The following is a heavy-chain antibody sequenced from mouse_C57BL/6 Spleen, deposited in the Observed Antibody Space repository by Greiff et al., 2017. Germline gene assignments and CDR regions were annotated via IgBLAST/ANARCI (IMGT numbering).Heavy chain of an antibody. V-gene: IGHV1-72*01. J-gene: IGHJ2*01. CDR3: GREGNYFDY. CDR2: IDPNSGGT. CDR1: GYTFTSYW. Sequence: VQLQQPGAELVKPGASVKLSCKASGYTFTSYWMHWVKQRPGRGLEWIGRIDPNSGGTKYNEKFKSQATLTVDKPSSTAYMQLSRLTSEDAAVYYGGREGNYFDYWGQGTTLTVSS.